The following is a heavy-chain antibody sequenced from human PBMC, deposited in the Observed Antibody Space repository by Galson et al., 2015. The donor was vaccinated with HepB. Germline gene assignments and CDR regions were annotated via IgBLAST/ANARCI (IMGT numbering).Heavy chain of an antibody. V-gene: IGHV1-18*04. D-gene: IGHD3-22*01. CDR1: GYTFTSYG. Sequence: SVKVSCKASGYTFTSYGISWVRQAPGQGLEWMGWISAYNGNTNYAQKLQGRVTMTTDTSTSTAYMELRSLRSDDTAVYYCARDHGAYYYDSSGYLEIMDVWGQGTTVTVSS. CDR3: ARDHGAYYYDSSGYLEIMDV. J-gene: IGHJ6*02. CDR2: ISAYNGNT.